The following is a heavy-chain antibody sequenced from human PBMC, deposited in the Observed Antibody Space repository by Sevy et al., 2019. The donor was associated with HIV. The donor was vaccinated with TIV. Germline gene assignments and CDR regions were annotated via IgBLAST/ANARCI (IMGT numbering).Heavy chain of an antibody. V-gene: IGHV3-30*03. Sequence: GGSLRLSCAASGMMFDDYGMHWVRQAPGKGLEWVAIISYDGNIEYYPDSVKGRFTISRDDSKNTLYLQMNSLRSEDTALYYCARDLGYESTGYLPLFDNWGQGTLVTVSS. J-gene: IGHJ4*02. CDR1: GMMFDDYG. CDR2: ISYDGNIE. D-gene: IGHD3-22*01. CDR3: ARDLGYESTGYLPLFDN.